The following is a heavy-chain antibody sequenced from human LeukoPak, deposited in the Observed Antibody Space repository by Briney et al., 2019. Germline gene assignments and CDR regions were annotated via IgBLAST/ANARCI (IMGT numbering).Heavy chain of an antibody. D-gene: IGHD5-18*01. J-gene: IGHJ5*02. CDR3: ARGYSYGDFSDWFDP. CDR2: IIPIFGTA. CDR1: GGTFSSYA. Sequence: GSSVKVSCKASGGTFSSYAISWVRQAPGQGLEWMEGIIPIFGTANYAQKFQGRVTITADESTSTAYMELSSLRSEDTAVYYCARGYSYGDFSDWFDPWGQGTLVTVSS. V-gene: IGHV1-69*01.